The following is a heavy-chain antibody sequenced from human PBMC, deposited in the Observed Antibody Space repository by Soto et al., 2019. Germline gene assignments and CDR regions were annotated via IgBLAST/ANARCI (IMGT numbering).Heavy chain of an antibody. CDR1: GGSISSYY. J-gene: IGHJ6*02. D-gene: IGHD4-17*01. CDR3: ARAHYGDYGYGMDV. V-gene: IGHV4-59*12. CDR2: IYYSGST. Sequence: SETLSLTCTVSGGSISSYYWSWVRQPPGKGLEWIGYIYYSGSTNYNPSLKSRVTISVDRSKNQFSLKLSSVTAADTAVYYCARAHYGDYGYGMDVWGQGTTVTV.